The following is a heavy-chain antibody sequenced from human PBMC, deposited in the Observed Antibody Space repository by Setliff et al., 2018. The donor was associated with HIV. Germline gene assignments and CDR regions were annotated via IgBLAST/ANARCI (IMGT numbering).Heavy chain of an antibody. Sequence: SVKVSCKASGGTFSSYAISWVRQAPGQGLEWMGGIITMFGTANYAQKFQGRVTITADESTSTAYMDLSSLRSEDTAVYYCALPVLGVYSYGYFDYWGQGTLVTVSS. CDR2: IITMFGTA. V-gene: IGHV1-69*13. CDR1: GGTFSSYA. CDR3: ALPVLGVYSYGYFDY. J-gene: IGHJ4*02. D-gene: IGHD5-18*01.